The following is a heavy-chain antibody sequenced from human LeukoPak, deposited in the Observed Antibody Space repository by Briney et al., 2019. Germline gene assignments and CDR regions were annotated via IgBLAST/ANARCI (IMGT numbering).Heavy chain of an antibody. CDR2: ISSSGSTI. Sequence: PGGSLRLSCAASGFTFSSYGMHWVRQAPGKGLEWVSYISSSGSTIYYADSVKGRFTISRDNAKNSLYLQMNSLRAEDTAVYYCATTITTVLDYWGQGTLVTVSS. CDR1: GFTFSSYG. V-gene: IGHV3-48*04. D-gene: IGHD5-24*01. CDR3: ATTITTVLDY. J-gene: IGHJ4*02.